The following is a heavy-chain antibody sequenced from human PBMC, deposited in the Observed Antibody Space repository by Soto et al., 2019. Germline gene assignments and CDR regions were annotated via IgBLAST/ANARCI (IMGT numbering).Heavy chain of an antibody. CDR2: INHSGST. D-gene: IGHD3-10*01. CDR3: ARESWIYYGSGSYCGYFDY. Sequence: TSETLSLTCAVYGGSFSGYYWSWIRQPPGKGLEWIGEINHSGSTNYNPSLKSRVTISVDTSKNQFSLKLSSVTAADTAVYYCARESWIYYGSGSYCGYFDYWGQGTLVTVSS. CDR1: GGSFSGYY. J-gene: IGHJ4*02. V-gene: IGHV4-34*01.